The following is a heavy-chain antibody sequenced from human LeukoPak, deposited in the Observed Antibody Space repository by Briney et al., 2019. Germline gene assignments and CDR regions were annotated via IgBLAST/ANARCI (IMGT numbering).Heavy chain of an antibody. CDR2: IIPILGIA. J-gene: IGHJ3*02. V-gene: IGHV1-69*02. CDR3: ATPKQKGNAFDI. CDR1: GGTFSSYT. D-gene: IGHD3-10*01. Sequence: SVKVSCKASGGTFSSYTISWVRQAPGQGLEWMGRIIPILGIANYAQKFQGRVTITADKSTSTAYMELSSLRSEDTAVYYCATPKQKGNAFDIWGQGTMVTVSS.